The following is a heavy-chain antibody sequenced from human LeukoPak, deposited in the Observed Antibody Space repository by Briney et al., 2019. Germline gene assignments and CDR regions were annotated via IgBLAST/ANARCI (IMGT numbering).Heavy chain of an antibody. J-gene: IGHJ4*02. V-gene: IGHV1-2*06. D-gene: IGHD4-11*01. Sequence: GASVKVSCKASGYTFTGYYMHWVRQAPGQGLEWMGRINPNTGSTNYAQRFQGRVTLTRDNYIDTAYMELNRLRSDDTAMYYCARGEDSANWGQGTLVIVSS. CDR2: INPNTGST. CDR1: GYTFTGYY. CDR3: ARGEDSAN.